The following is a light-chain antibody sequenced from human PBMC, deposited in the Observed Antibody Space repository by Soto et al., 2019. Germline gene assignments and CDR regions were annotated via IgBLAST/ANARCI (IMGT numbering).Light chain of an antibody. J-gene: IGKJ4*01. CDR3: QQYGYLVT. CDR2: GAS. V-gene: IGKV3-20*01. CDR1: QSITNNY. Sequence: EIVLTQSPGTLSLSPGERATLSRRASQSITNNYLAWYQQKPGRAHRLLIYGASSRATGIPDRFSGSGSGTDFTLTISRLEPEDFAMYYCQQYGYLVTFGGGTKVDIK.